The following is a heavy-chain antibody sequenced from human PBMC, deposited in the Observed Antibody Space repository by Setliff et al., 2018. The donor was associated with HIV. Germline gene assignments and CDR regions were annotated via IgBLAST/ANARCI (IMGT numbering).Heavy chain of an antibody. V-gene: IGHV3-30*02. Sequence: AGSLRLSCAASGFTFSTYGMHWVRQAPGKGLEWVAFIRYDGSNKYYADSVKGRFTISRDNSKNTLHLQMNSLRAEDTALYYCAKDMEYDTSVYYHWYFDLWGRGALVTVSS. D-gene: IGHD3-22*01. CDR3: AKDMEYDTSVYYHWYFDL. CDR1: GFTFSTYG. CDR2: IRYDGSNK. J-gene: IGHJ2*01.